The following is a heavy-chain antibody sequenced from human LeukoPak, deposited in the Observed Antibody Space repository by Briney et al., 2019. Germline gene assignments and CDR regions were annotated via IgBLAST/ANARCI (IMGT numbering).Heavy chain of an antibody. V-gene: IGHV4-38-2*02. CDR1: GYSISSGYY. CDR3: ARQTRYFDY. CDR2: IYHSGST. J-gene: IGHJ4*02. Sequence: SETLSLTCTVSGYSISSGYYWGWIRQPPGKGLEWIGSIYHSGSTYYNPSLKSRVTISVDTSKNQFSLKLSSVTAADTAVYYCARQTRYFDYWGQETLVTVSS.